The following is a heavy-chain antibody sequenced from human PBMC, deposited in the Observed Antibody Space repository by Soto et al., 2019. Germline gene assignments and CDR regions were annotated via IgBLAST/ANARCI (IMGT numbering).Heavy chain of an antibody. CDR1: GFTFGDSY. CDR2: ISSSGTTT. J-gene: IGHJ4*02. D-gene: IGHD3-22*01. Sequence: QVQLVESGGGLVPPGGSLRLSCAGSGFTFGDSYMSWIRQAPGKGLEWLSYISSSGTTTHYADSVKGRFTISKDNAKNSLYLQMNSLRAEDTAVYYCARVRGDSSGSYYFDYWGQGALVTVSS. CDR3: ARVRGDSSGSYYFDY. V-gene: IGHV3-11*01.